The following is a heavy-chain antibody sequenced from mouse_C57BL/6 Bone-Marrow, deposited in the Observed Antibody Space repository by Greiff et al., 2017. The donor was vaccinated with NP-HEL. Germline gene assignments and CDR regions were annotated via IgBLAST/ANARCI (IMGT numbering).Heavy chain of an antibody. CDR3: ARSIYYDYADDPFYTMDY. V-gene: IGHV7-3*01. CDR1: GFTFTDYY. CDR2: IRNKANGYTT. D-gene: IGHD2-4*01. J-gene: IGHJ4*01. Sequence: EVQLVESGGGLVQPGGSLSLSCAASGFTFTDYYMSWVRQPPGKALEWLVFIRNKANGYTTEYSASVKGRFTISRDNSQSILYRQMNALRAEDSATYYCARSIYYDYADDPFYTMDYGGQGTSVTVSS.